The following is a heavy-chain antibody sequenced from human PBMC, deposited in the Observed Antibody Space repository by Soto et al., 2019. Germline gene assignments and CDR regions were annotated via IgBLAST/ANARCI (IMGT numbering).Heavy chain of an antibody. D-gene: IGHD2-2*01. J-gene: IGHJ6*02. CDR2: IYYSGST. V-gene: IGHV4-39*01. Sequence: QLQLQESGPGLVKPSETLSLTCTVSGGSISSSSYYWGWIRQPPGKGLEWIGSIYYSGSTYYNPSRKSLATITVDTPKSLFSLNLSSVTAADTAVYYCASRSTSCYLGCGMDVWGQETTVTVSS. CDR3: ASRSTSCYLGCGMDV. CDR1: GGSISSSSYY.